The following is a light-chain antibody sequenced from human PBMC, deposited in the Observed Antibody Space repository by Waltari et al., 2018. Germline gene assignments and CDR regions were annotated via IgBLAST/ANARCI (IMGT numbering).Light chain of an antibody. J-gene: IGLJ3*02. V-gene: IGLV3-19*01. Sequence: SSGLTQDPAVSVALGQTVRITCQGDCLRTYFATWYQQKPGQAPLLVIYGKNNRPSGIPDRFSGSSSEDTTSLTITGAQAEDEADYFCSPRDSSGNHVLFGGGTKLTVL. CDR1: CLRTYF. CDR3: SPRDSSGNHVL. CDR2: GKN.